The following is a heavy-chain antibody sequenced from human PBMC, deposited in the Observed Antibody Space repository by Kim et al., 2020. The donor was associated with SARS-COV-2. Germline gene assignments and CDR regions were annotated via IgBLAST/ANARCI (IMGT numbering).Heavy chain of an antibody. Sequence: GGSLRLSCAVSGFTFGSYWMSWVRQAPGKGLEWVANMNQGGSERYYVDSVKGRFVISRDNARNSLHLQMNSLTTEDTAVYYCATWSDNMVRGIMGDYWGQGTLVAVSS. D-gene: IGHD3-10*01. CDR3: ATWSDNMVRGIMGDY. J-gene: IGHJ4*02. CDR2: MNQGGSER. CDR1: GFTFGSYW. V-gene: IGHV3-7*03.